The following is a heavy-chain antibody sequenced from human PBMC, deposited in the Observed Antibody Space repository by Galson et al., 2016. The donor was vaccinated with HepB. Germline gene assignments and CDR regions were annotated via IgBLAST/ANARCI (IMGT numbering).Heavy chain of an antibody. D-gene: IGHD3-10*01. CDR2: TYYRARWYN. J-gene: IGHJ4*02. CDR1: GDSVSSNSAA. V-gene: IGHV6-1*01. Sequence: CAISGDSVSSNSAAWNWLRQSPSRGLEWLGRTYYRARWYNDYAVSVKSRITINPDTSKNQFSLHLNSVTPEDTAVYYGARGVRFGSLDYWGQGTLVTVSS. CDR3: ARGVRFGSLDY.